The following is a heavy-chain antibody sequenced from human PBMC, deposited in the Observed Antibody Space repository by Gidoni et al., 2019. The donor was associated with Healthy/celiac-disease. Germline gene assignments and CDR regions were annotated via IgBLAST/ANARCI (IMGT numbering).Heavy chain of an antibody. CDR2: IKQDGSEK. CDR1: GYPFRSHW. D-gene: IGHD6-19*01. Sequence: EVQLVESGGCMVQPWGSLRLSWAASGYPFRSHWMSWVRQAPGKGLEWVANIKQDGSEKYYVDSVKGRFTISRDNAKNSLYLQMNSLRAEDTAVYYCARDRSGGGSGWYGGVFDYWGQGTLVTVSS. CDR3: ARDRSGGGSGWYGGVFDY. J-gene: IGHJ4*02. V-gene: IGHV3-7*01.